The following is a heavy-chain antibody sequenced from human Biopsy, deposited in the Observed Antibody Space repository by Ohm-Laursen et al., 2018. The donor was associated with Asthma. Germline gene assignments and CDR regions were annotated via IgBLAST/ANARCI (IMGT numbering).Heavy chain of an antibody. J-gene: IGHJ4*02. V-gene: IGHV4-61*01. Sequence: GTLSLTCTVSGGSVSTGSYYWSWIRQPPGKGLEWLGYIYYTGSDNYNPSLKSRVTISVDTSKNQFSLRLNSVTAVDTAVYYCARNLPGYTYGPFEDWGQGTLVTVSS. CDR1: GGSVSTGSYY. CDR3: ARNLPGYTYGPFED. D-gene: IGHD5-18*01. CDR2: IYYTGSD.